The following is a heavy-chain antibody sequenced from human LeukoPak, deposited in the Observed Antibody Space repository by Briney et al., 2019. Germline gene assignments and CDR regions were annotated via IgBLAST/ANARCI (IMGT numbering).Heavy chain of an antibody. J-gene: IGHJ3*02. CDR3: ARDYGDPTDAFDI. D-gene: IGHD4-17*01. CDR2: INPNSGGT. Sequence: ASVKVSCKASGYTFTGYYMHGVRQAPGQGLEWMGWINPNSGGTNYAQKFQGRVTMTRDTSISTAYMELSRLRSDDTAVYYCARDYGDPTDAFDIWGQGTMVTVSS. V-gene: IGHV1-2*02. CDR1: GYTFTGYY.